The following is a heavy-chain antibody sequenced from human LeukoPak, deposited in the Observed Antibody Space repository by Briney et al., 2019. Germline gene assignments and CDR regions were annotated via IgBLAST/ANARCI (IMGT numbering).Heavy chain of an antibody. V-gene: IGHV3-23*01. CDR2: ISGSCGST. Sequence: GGSLRLSCAASGFTFSSYAMSWVRQAPGKGLEWVSAISGSCGSTYYADSVKGRFTISRDNSKNTLYLQMNSLRADDTAVYYCAKDTAMVTFDHWGQGTLVTVSS. CDR3: AKDTAMVTFDH. D-gene: IGHD5-18*01. J-gene: IGHJ4*02. CDR1: GFTFSSYA.